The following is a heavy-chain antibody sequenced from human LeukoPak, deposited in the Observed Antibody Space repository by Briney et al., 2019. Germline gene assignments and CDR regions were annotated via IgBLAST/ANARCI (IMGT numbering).Heavy chain of an antibody. J-gene: IGHJ4*02. CDR1: GGTFSSYA. CDR3: ARVGLYGDYFDY. V-gene: IGHV1-69*04. Sequence: ASVKVSCKASGGTFSSYAISWVRQAPGQGLEWMGRIIPILGIANYAQKFQGRVTITADKSASTAYMELSSLRSEDTAVYYCARVGLYGDYFDYWGQGTLVTVSS. CDR2: IIPILGIA. D-gene: IGHD4-17*01.